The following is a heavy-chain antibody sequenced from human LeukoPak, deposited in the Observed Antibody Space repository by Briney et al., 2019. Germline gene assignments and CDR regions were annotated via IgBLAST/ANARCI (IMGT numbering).Heavy chain of an antibody. CDR2: IYWDDDK. V-gene: IGHV2-5*02. CDR1: GFSLSTSGVG. CDR3: AHGRGGYYDSSGPFDY. D-gene: IGHD3-22*01. J-gene: IGHJ4*02. Sequence: SGPTLVNPTQTLTLTCTFSGFSLSTSGVGVGWIRQPPGKALEWLALIYWDDDKRYSPSLKSRLTITKDTFKNQVVLTMTNMDPVDTATYYCAHGRGGYYDSSGPFDYWGQGTLVTVSS.